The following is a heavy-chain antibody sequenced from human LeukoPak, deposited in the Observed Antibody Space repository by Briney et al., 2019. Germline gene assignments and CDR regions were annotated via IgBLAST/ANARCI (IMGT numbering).Heavy chain of an antibody. V-gene: IGHV3-23*01. CDR1: GFTFSSYA. CDR3: AKDSSGYYYGPLDS. D-gene: IGHD3-22*01. J-gene: IGHJ5*01. Sequence: GGSLRLSCAASGFTFSSYAMSWVRQAPGKGLEWVSSISGSGGSTYHADSVKGRFTISRDNSKNTLYLQMNNLRAEGTAVYYCAKDSSGYYYGPLDSWGHGTLVTVSS. CDR2: ISGSGGST.